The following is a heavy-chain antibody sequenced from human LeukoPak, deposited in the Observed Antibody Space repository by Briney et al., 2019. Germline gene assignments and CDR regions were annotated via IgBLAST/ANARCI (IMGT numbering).Heavy chain of an antibody. V-gene: IGHV4-39*07. J-gene: IGHJ3*02. CDR1: GGSFSSSSYY. Sequence: SETLSLTCTVSGGSFSSSSYYWGWIRQPPGKGLEWVGSIHYSGSTYSNPSIWSRATISIDTSKNHFSLKLSSVTAADTAVYYCERDPGFPRTSAGAGTRLDAFDIWGLGTRVTVSS. CDR2: IHYSGST. CDR3: ERDPGFPRTSAGAGTRLDAFDI. D-gene: IGHD1-7*01.